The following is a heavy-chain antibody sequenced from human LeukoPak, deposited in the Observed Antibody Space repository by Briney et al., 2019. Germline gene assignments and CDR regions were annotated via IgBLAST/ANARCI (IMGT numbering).Heavy chain of an antibody. CDR2: INHTGRT. Sequence: SETLSLTCAVYGGSFSGPYWSWIRQPPGKGLEWIGEINHTGRTYYNPSLKSRVTISVDTSKSQFSLKLTSVTAADTAVYYCARVAVPVTTVTTYYYYMDVWGKGTTVTVSS. V-gene: IGHV4-34*01. D-gene: IGHD4-11*01. CDR3: ARVAVPVTTVTTYYYYMDV. J-gene: IGHJ6*03. CDR1: GGSFSGPY.